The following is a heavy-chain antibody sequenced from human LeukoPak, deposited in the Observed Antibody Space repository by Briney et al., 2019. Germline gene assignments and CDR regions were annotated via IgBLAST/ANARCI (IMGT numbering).Heavy chain of an antibody. V-gene: IGHV4-59*08. CDR3: ARHGNYYDTSQSDP. J-gene: IGHJ5*02. CDR1: GGSISSYY. CDR2: VYHSGST. Sequence: KASETLSLTCTVSGGSISSYYWSWIRQPPGKGLEWIGSVYHSGSTYYNPSLKSRVTISVDTSKNQFSLKLSSVTAADTAVYYCARHGNYYDTSQSDPWGQGTLVTVSS. D-gene: IGHD3-22*01.